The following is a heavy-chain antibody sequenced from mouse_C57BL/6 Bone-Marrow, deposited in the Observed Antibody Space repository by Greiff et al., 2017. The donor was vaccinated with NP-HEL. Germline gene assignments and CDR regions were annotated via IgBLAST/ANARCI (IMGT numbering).Heavy chain of an antibody. Sequence: VQLQQSGAELVMPGASVKLSCKASGYTFTSYWMHWVKQRPGQGLEWIGEIDPSDSYTNYNQKFQGKATITADTSSNTAYLQLSSLTSEDTAVYYCAATEFDYWGQGTTLTVSA. CDR2: IDPSDSYT. J-gene: IGHJ2*01. CDR1: GYTFTSYW. V-gene: IGHV1-69*01. D-gene: IGHD6-1*01. CDR3: AATEFDY.